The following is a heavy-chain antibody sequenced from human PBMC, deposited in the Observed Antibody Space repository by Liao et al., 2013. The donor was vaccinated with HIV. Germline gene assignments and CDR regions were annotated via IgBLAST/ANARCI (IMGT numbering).Heavy chain of an antibody. J-gene: IGHJ3*02. D-gene: IGHD4-17*01. Sequence: QVQLQESGPGLVKPSQTLSLTCTVSGGSINSGDYYWNWIRQSPGKGLEWIGYIYYNGNTYYNPSLKSRATISLDTSNNQFSLRLISVTSADTAVYFCARGVPPWGDYGALDIWGQGTMVTSLQ. CDR2: IYYNGNT. CDR3: ARGVPPWGDYGALDI. V-gene: IGHV4-30-4*08. CDR1: GGSINSGDYY.